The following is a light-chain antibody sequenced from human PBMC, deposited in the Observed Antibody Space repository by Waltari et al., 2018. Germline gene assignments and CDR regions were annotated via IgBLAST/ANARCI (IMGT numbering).Light chain of an antibody. CDR1: SSDVGGYNF. CDR3: CSYAGSHNWV. Sequence: QSALTQPPSASGSPGQSVTISCTGTSSDVGGYNFVSSYQQYAGKAPKLLIYEVSKRPSGVPDRFSGSKSGNTASLTVSGLQAEDEADYYCCSYAGSHNWVFGGGTKLTVL. CDR2: EVS. J-gene: IGLJ3*02. V-gene: IGLV2-8*01.